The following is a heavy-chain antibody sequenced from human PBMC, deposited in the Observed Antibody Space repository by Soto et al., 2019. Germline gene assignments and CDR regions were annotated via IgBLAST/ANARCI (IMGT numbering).Heavy chain of an antibody. V-gene: IGHV1-69*06. CDR2: IIPIFGTA. Sequence: SVKVSCKASGGTFISYAISWVRQAPGQGLEWMGGIIPIFGTANYAQKFQGRVTITADKSTSTAYMELRSLRSEDTAVYYCAREQLTMVRGVMEDAFDIWGQGTMVTVSS. J-gene: IGHJ3*02. D-gene: IGHD3-10*01. CDR3: AREQLTMVRGVMEDAFDI. CDR1: GGTFISYA.